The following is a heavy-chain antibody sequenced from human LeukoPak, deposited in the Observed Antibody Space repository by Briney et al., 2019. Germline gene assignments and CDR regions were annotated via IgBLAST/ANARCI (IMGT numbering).Heavy chain of an antibody. CDR3: ARDGPGGGGNSGVGY. Sequence: ASVKVSCKASGYTFTGDYMHWVRQAPGQGLEWMGRINPNSGGTNYAQKFQGRVTMTRDTSISTAYMELSRLRSDDTAVYYCARDGPGGGGNSGVGYWGQGTLVTVSS. D-gene: IGHD4-23*01. CDR2: INPNSGGT. J-gene: IGHJ4*02. CDR1: GYTFTGDY. V-gene: IGHV1-2*06.